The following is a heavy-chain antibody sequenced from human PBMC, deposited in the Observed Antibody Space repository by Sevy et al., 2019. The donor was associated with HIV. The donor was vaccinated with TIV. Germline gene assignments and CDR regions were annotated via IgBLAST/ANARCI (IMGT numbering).Heavy chain of an antibody. J-gene: IGHJ6*03. D-gene: IGHD2-2*01. V-gene: IGHV3-73*01. CDR3: TRDLVVAAVPLYHYYYMDV. CDR1: GFTFSGSA. Sequence: GGSLRLSCAASGFTFSGSAMHWVRQASGKGLEWVGRIRSKANSYATAYAASVKGRFTISRDDSKNTAYLQMNSLKTEDTAVYYCTRDLVVAAVPLYHYYYMDVRGKGTTVTVSS. CDR2: IRSKANSYAT.